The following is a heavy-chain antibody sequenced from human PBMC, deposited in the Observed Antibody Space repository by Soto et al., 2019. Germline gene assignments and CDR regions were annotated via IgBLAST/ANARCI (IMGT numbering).Heavy chain of an antibody. Sequence: PSGTLSLTCTVSGGSISGYFWSWIRQPPGKGLEWIGYIYYSGSTKYNPSLRSRVTISVDTSKNQFSLKLSSVTAADTAVYYCARAQRGQTATIPYNFDYWGQGSLVTVSS. J-gene: IGHJ4*02. D-gene: IGHD5-12*01. CDR1: GGSISGYF. CDR3: ARAQRGQTATIPYNFDY. V-gene: IGHV4-59*01. CDR2: IYYSGST.